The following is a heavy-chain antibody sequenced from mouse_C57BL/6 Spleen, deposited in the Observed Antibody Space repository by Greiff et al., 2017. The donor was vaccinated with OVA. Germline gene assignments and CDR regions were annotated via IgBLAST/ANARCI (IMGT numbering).Heavy chain of an antibody. Sequence: EVKLVESGGGLVKPGGSLKLSCAASGFTFSSYTMSWVRQTPEKRLEWVATISGGGGNTYYPDSVKGRFTISRDNAKNTLYLQMSSLRSEDTALYDCARQGYDYEGFAYWGQGTLVTVSA. V-gene: IGHV5-9*01. CDR1: GFTFSSYT. J-gene: IGHJ3*01. CDR3: ARQGYDYEGFAY. CDR2: ISGGGGNT. D-gene: IGHD2-4*01.